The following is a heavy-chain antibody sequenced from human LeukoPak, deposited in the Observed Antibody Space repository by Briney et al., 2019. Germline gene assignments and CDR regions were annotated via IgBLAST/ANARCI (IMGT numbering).Heavy chain of an antibody. CDR3: ARTIFGVGYYFDY. CDR1: GYSITSAYH. V-gene: IGHV4-38-2*01. D-gene: IGHD3-3*01. Sequence: SETLSLTCAVSGYSITSAYHWGWIRQPPGEGLEWIGSVFHSGTTYYNPSLKSRVTISVDTSKNQFSLKLSSVTAADTAVYYCARTIFGVGYYFDYWGQGTLVTVSS. CDR2: VFHSGTT. J-gene: IGHJ4*02.